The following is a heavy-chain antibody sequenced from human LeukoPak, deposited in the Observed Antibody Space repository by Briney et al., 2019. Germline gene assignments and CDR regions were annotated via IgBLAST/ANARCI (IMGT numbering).Heavy chain of an antibody. CDR3: ARDNWNDAPGGFDP. V-gene: IGHV3-21*01. CDR1: GFTFSSYS. Sequence: GGSLRLSCAASGFTFSSYSMNWVRQAPGKGLEWVSSITRSSTSTYYTDSVRGRFTISRDNAKNSLYLQMNGLRAEDTAVYYCARDNWNDAPGGFDPWGQGTLVTVSS. D-gene: IGHD1-20*01. J-gene: IGHJ5*02. CDR2: ITRSSTST.